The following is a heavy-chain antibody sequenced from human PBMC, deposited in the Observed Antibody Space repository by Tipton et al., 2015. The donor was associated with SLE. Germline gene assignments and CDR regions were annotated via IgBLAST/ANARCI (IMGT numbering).Heavy chain of an antibody. CDR1: GFTFSNAW. V-gene: IGHV3-15*01. CDR3: TTTYYYDSSGSYYFDY. J-gene: IGHJ4*02. Sequence: SLRLSCAASGFTFSNAWMSWVRQAPGKGLEWVGRIKSKTDGGTTDYAAPVKGRFTISRDDSKNTLYLQMNSLKTEDTAVYYCTTTYYYDSSGSYYFDYWGQGTLVTVSS. CDR2: IKSKTDGGTT. D-gene: IGHD3-22*01.